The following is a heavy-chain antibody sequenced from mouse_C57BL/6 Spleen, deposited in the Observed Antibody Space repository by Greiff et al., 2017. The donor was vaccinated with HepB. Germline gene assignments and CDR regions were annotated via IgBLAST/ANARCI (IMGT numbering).Heavy chain of an antibody. Sequence: QVQLQQPGAELVKPGASVKLSCKASGYTFTSYWMHWVKQRPGQGLEWIGMIHPNSGSTNYNEKFKSKATLTVDKSSSTAYMQLSSLTSEDSAVYYCALYYSNFLFAYWGQGTLVTVSA. D-gene: IGHD2-5*01. CDR2: IHPNSGST. CDR1: GYTFTSYW. V-gene: IGHV1-64*01. CDR3: ALYYSNFLFAY. J-gene: IGHJ3*01.